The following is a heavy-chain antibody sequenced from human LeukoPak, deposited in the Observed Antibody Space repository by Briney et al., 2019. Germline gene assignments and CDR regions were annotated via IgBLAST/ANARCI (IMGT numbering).Heavy chain of an antibody. V-gene: IGHV3-53*01. CDR3: ARDLWWELPQLGGNY. D-gene: IGHD1-26*01. CDR2: IYSGGST. Sequence: GGSLRLSCAASGFTVSSNYMSWVRQAPGKGLEWVSVIYSGGSTYYADSVKGRFTISRDISKNTLYLQMNSLRAEDTAVYYCARDLWWELPQLGGNYWGQGTLVTVSS. J-gene: IGHJ4*02. CDR1: GFTVSSNY.